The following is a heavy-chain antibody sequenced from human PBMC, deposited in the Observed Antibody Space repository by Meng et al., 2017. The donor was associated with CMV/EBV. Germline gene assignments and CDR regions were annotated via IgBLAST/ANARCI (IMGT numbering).Heavy chain of an antibody. D-gene: IGHD3-22*01. CDR3: ARDPYDSSGYSY. CDR1: GYTFTGYY. V-gene: IGHV1-2*02. J-gene: IGHJ4*02. Sequence: ASVKVSCKASGYTFTGYYMHWVRQAPGQGLEWMGWINPNSGGTNYAQKLQGRVTMTRDTSISTAYMELSRLRSDDTAVYYCARDPYDSSGYSYWGQGTLVTVSS. CDR2: INPNSGGT.